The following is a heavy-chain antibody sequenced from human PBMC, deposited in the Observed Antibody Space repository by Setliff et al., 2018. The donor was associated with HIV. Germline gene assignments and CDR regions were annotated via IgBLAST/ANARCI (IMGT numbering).Heavy chain of an antibody. Sequence: GASVKVSCKASGYTFSSYYMHWVRQAPGQGLEWMGMINPSGGSTAYPQKFQGRVTMTRDTSTSTAYMELNSLRSEDTAVYYCARGSDSGSYSYYYGMDVWGQGTTVTVSS. CDR1: GYTFSSYY. V-gene: IGHV1-46*01. CDR2: INPSGGST. J-gene: IGHJ6*02. CDR3: ARGSDSGSYSYYYGMDV. D-gene: IGHD3-10*01.